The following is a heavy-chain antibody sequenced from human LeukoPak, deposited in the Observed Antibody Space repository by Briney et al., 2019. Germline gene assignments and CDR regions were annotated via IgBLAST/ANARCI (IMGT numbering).Heavy chain of an antibody. Sequence: GGSLRLSCAASGFTFSSYSMHWVRQAPGKGLEWVSSISSSSSSYSYTYYADSVKGRFTISRDNAKNTLLLQMNSLRAEDTAVYYCASQSADWNGGNFDYWGQGTLVTVSS. D-gene: IGHD1-1*01. CDR3: ASQSADWNGGNFDY. V-gene: IGHV3-21*01. CDR2: ISSSSSSYSYT. J-gene: IGHJ4*02. CDR1: GFTFSSYS.